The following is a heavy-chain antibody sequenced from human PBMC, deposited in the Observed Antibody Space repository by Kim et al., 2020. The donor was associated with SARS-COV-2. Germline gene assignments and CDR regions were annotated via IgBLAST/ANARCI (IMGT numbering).Heavy chain of an antibody. Sequence: SETLSLTCTVSGGSISSYYWSWIRQPAGKGLEWIGRIYTSGSTNYNPSLKSRVTMSVDTSKNQFSLKLSSVTAADTAVYYCASFRATKSLSSLYGMDVWGQGTTVTVSS. D-gene: IGHD5-12*01. V-gene: IGHV4-4*07. CDR2: IYTSGST. J-gene: IGHJ6*02. CDR1: GGSISSYY. CDR3: ASFRATKSLSSLYGMDV.